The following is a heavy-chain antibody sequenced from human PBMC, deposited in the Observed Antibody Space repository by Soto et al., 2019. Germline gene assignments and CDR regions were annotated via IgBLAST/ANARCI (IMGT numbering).Heavy chain of an antibody. J-gene: IGHJ1*01. CDR3: ARGPISYYDILTGPVGYFQH. Sequence: SVKVSCKASGGTFGYYAISWVRQAPGQGLEWMGGIIPILGTADYAQKFQGRVTMTTDTSTSTAYMELRSLRSDDTAVYYCARGPISYYDILTGPVGYFQHWGQGTLVTVSS. CDR2: IIPILGTA. D-gene: IGHD3-9*01. V-gene: IGHV1-69*10. CDR1: GGTFGYYA.